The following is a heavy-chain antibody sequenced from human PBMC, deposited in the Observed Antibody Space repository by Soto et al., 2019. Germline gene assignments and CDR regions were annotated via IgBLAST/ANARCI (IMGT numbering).Heavy chain of an antibody. Sequence: EVQLLESGGGLVQPGGSLRLSCAASGFTFNSYGMTWVRQAPGKGVEWVSGVSDGGDRTYYADSVKGRFTISKDNSRNMLYLQMNSLRVEDTAIYYCAKASKVTSHYYGMDVWGQGTTVTVSS. CDR3: AKASKVTSHYYGMDV. J-gene: IGHJ6*02. D-gene: IGHD2-21*02. V-gene: IGHV3-23*01. CDR2: VSDGGDRT. CDR1: GFTFNSYG.